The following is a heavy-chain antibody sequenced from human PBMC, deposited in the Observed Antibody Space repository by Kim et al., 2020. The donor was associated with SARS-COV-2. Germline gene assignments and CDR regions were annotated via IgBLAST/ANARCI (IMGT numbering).Heavy chain of an antibody. V-gene: IGHV3-11*05. CDR3: ARDGVVGARNDY. CDR1: GLTFSDYY. D-gene: IGHD1-26*01. Sequence: GGSLRLSCAASGLTFSDYYMSWIRQAPGKGLEGVSYISSSSSYTHYADSVKGRFTISRDNAKNSLYLQMNSLRAEDTAVYYCARDGVVGARNDYWGQGTLVTVSS. CDR2: ISSSSSYT. J-gene: IGHJ4*02.